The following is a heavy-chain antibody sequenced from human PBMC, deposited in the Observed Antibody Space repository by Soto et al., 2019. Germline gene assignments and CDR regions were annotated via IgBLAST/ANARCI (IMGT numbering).Heavy chain of an antibody. CDR2: IYPAGPT. J-gene: IGHJ4*02. V-gene: IGHV3-53*01. D-gene: IGHD6-19*01. CDR3: ARDADSSGLHY. Sequence: VGSLRLSCAASGFTVSGMFMNWVRQAPGKGLEWVSVIYPAGPTYYADSVKGRYTISRDNSKNTLFLQLNNLRAEDTAVYYCARDADSSGLHYWGQGILVTVSS. CDR1: GFTVSGMF.